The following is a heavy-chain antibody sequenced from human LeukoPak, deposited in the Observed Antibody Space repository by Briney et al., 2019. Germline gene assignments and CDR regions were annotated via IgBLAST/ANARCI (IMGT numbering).Heavy chain of an antibody. CDR2: ISWNSGSI. CDR3: AKGYGSGSYYRPYYFDY. Sequence: GGSLRLSCAASGFTFSSYSMNWVRQAPGKGLEWVSGISWNSGSIGYADSVKGRFTISRDNAKNSLYLQMNSLRAEDTALYYCAKGYGSGSYYRPYYFDYWGQGTLVTVSS. D-gene: IGHD3-10*01. V-gene: IGHV3-9*01. J-gene: IGHJ4*02. CDR1: GFTFSSYS.